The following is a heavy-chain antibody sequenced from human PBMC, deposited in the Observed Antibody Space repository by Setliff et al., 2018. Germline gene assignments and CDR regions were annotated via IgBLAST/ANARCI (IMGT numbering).Heavy chain of an antibody. V-gene: IGHV4-4*07. CDR2: LYTSGYT. D-gene: IGHD5-12*01. Sequence: NPSETLSLTCTVSGGSISSHYWTWIRQPAGKGLEWIGRLYTSGYTSYNPSLKSRVSMSLDTSKNQFSLKLSSVTAADTAVYYCARGGTYRYFDHWGQGTLVTVSS. CDR3: ARGGTYRYFDH. CDR1: GGSISSHY. J-gene: IGHJ4*02.